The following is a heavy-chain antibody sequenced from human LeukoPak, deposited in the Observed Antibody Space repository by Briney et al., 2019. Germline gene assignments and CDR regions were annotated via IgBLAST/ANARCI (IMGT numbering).Heavy chain of an antibody. Sequence: GGSLRLSCAASGFTFNNYAMYWVRQPPGKGLEWVTVISYDGSDKFYADSVKGRFTISRDNSKNTLLLQMNSLITEDTGVYYCARALPSSWIDYWGQGTLVTVSS. J-gene: IGHJ4*02. V-gene: IGHV3-30*04. CDR3: ARALPSSWIDY. CDR2: ISYDGSDK. CDR1: GFTFNNYA. D-gene: IGHD6-13*01.